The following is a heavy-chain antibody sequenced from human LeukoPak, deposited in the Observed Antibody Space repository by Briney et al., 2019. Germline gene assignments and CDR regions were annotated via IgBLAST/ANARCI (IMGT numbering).Heavy chain of an antibody. Sequence: PGGSLRLSCAASGFTFSSYEMNWVRQAPGKGLEWVSYISSSGSTIYYADSVTGRFTISRDNAKNSLYLQMNSLRAEDTAVYYCARKSFLFESQYFDYWGQGTLVTVSS. D-gene: IGHD3-10*02. CDR1: GFTFSSYE. CDR2: ISSSGSTI. J-gene: IGHJ4*02. V-gene: IGHV3-48*03. CDR3: ARKSFLFESQYFDY.